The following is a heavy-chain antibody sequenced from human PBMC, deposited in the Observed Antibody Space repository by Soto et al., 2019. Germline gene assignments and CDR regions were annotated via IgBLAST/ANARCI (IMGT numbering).Heavy chain of an antibody. CDR1: GGSISSDY. Sequence: SETLSLTWTVSGGSISSDYWSWIRQPPGKGLEWIGYIYYSGSTNYNPSLKSRVTISVDTSKNQFSLKLSSVTAADTAVYYCARLYSSGWYVDYWGQGTLVTVSS. CDR2: IYYSGST. CDR3: ARLYSSGWYVDY. V-gene: IGHV4-59*01. D-gene: IGHD6-19*01. J-gene: IGHJ4*02.